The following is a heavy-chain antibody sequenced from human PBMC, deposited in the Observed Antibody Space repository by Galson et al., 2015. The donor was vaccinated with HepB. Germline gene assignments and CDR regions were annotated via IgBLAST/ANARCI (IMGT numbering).Heavy chain of an antibody. CDR1: GFTFSSYG. CDR3: ARDTEILLYCSSTSCNQAAFDI. J-gene: IGHJ3*02. V-gene: IGHV3-33*01. D-gene: IGHD2-2*01. Sequence: SLRLSCAASGFTFSSYGMHWARQAPGKGLEWVAVIWYDGSNKYYADSVKGRFTISRDNSKNTLYLQMNSLRAEDTAVYYCARDTEILLYCSSTSCNQAAFDIWGQGTMVTVSS. CDR2: IWYDGSNK.